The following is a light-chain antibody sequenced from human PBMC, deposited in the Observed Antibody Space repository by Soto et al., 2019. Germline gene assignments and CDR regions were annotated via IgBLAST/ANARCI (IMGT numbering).Light chain of an antibody. CDR2: AAS. J-gene: IGKJ4*02. V-gene: IGKV1-39*01. Sequence: DIQMTQSPSSLSASVGDRVTITCRSSQSISSYLNWYQQKPGKAPKLLIYAASSLQSGVPSRFSGSGSVTDFTLTISRLQPEDFATYYCQQSYSTLFPFGGGTQVEIK. CDR3: QQSYSTLFP. CDR1: QSISSY.